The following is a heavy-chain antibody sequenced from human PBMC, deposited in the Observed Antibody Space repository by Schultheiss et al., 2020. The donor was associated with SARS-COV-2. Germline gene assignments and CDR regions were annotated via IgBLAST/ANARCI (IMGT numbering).Heavy chain of an antibody. CDR2: INSDGSST. V-gene: IGHV3-74*01. CDR1: GFTFSSYA. J-gene: IGHJ4*02. CDR3: ARVYYYDSSGYRD. Sequence: GGSLRLSCAASGFTFSSYAMHWVRQAPGKGLEWVSRINSDGSSTSYADSVKGRFTISRDNAKNTLYLQMNSLRAEDTAVYYCARVYYYDSSGYRDWGQGTLVTVSS. D-gene: IGHD3-22*01.